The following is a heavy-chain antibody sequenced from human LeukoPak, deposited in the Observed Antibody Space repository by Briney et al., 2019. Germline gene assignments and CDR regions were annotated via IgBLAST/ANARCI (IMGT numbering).Heavy chain of an antibody. Sequence: QPGGSLRLSCAASGFTFSGYAMSWVRQAPGKGLEWVSAISGSGGSTYYADSVKGRFTISRDNSKNTLYLQMNSLRAEDTAVYYCAKPHDHTRINWFDPWGQGTLVTVSS. CDR3: AKPHDHTRINWFDP. J-gene: IGHJ5*02. CDR2: ISGSGGST. D-gene: IGHD1-1*01. V-gene: IGHV3-23*01. CDR1: GFTFSGYA.